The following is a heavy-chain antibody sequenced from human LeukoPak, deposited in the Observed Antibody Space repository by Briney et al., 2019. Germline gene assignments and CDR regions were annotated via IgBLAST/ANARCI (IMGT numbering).Heavy chain of an antibody. CDR2: VSGSGSRT. CDR1: GFTFSIYA. CDR3: AKGAKHYDSLFDY. Sequence: PGGSLRLSCAASGFTFSIYAMSWVRQAPGKGLEWVSTVSGSGSRTDNADSVKGRFTISRDNSKNTVYLQMNSLRADDTAVYYCAKGAKHYDSLFDYWGQGTLVTVSS. D-gene: IGHD3-22*01. V-gene: IGHV3-23*01. J-gene: IGHJ4*02.